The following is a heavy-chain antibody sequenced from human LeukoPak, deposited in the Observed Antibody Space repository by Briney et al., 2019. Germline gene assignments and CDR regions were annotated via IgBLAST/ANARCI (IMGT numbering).Heavy chain of an antibody. J-gene: IGHJ3*02. CDR3: ARDRGYGDLDAFDI. D-gene: IGHD4-17*01. V-gene: IGHV4-34*01. Sequence: SETLSLTCAVYGGSFSGYYWSWIRQPPGKGLEWIGEINHSGSTNYNPSLKSRVTISVDTSKNQFSLKLSSVTAADTAVYYCARDRGYGDLDAFDIWGQGTMVTVSS. CDR1: GGSFSGYY. CDR2: INHSGST.